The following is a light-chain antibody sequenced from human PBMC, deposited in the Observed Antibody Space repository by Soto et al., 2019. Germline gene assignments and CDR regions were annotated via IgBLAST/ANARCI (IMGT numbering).Light chain of an antibody. CDR1: QGISRY. V-gene: IGKV1-8*01. CDR3: QQYYSYPRT. J-gene: IGKJ1*01. CDR2: AAS. Sequence: AIRMTQSPSSLSASTGDIVTITCRASQGISRYLAWYQQKPGKAPKLLIYAASTFQSGVPSRFSGSGSGTDFTLTISCLQSEDFATYYCQQYYSYPRTFGQGTKVDIK.